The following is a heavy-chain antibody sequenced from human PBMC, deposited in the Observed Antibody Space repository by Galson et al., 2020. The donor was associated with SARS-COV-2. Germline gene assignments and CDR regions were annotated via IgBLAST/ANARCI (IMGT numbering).Heavy chain of an antibody. D-gene: IGHD3-10*01. CDR3: AGTLTMVRGALFDY. V-gene: IGHV4-39*01. J-gene: IGHJ4*02. CDR2: IYYSGST. Sequence: SQTLSLTCTVSGGSISSSSYYWGWIRQPPGKGLAWIGSIYYSGSTYYNPSLKSRVTISVDTSKNQFSLKLSSVTAADTAVYYCAGTLTMVRGALFDYWGQGTLVTVSS. CDR1: GGSISSSSYY.